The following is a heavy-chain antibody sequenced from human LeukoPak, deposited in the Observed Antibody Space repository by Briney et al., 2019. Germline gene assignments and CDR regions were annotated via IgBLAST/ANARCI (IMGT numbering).Heavy chain of an antibody. Sequence: GGSRRLSCGASGFIVSDTYMTWVRQAPGKGLDWVSIIYSDGRTYYADSVKGRFSISRDASKNTVYLQMNSLRAEDTAVYYCARDGIVGALDYWGQGTLVTVSS. CDR1: GFIVSDTY. D-gene: IGHD1-26*01. CDR2: IYSDGRT. CDR3: ARDGIVGALDY. V-gene: IGHV3-53*01. J-gene: IGHJ4*02.